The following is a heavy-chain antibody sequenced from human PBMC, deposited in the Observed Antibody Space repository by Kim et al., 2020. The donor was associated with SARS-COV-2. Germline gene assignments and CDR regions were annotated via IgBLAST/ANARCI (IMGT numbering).Heavy chain of an antibody. V-gene: IGHV3-21*01. CDR3: ARDRGYGSGSYYNEPLDY. J-gene: IGHJ4*02. Sequence: GGSLRLSCAASGFTFSSYSMNWVRQAPGKGLEWVSSISSSSSYIYYADSVKGRFTISRDNAKNSLYLQMNSLRAEDTAVYYCARDRGYGSGSYYNEPLDYWGQGTLVTVSS. CDR1: GFTFSSYS. D-gene: IGHD3-10*01. CDR2: ISSSSSYI.